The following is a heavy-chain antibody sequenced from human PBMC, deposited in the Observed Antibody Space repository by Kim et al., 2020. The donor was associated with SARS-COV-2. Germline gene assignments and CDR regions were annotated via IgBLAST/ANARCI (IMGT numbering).Heavy chain of an antibody. J-gene: IGHJ3*01. V-gene: IGHV3-9*01. CDR3: ARDIHYYGSGSYNNAFDV. CDR2: ISWNSDVL. Sequence: GGSLRLSCAASNFTFAHYAMHWVRQAPGKGLEWVSAISWNSDVLDYADSVKGRFTISRDNAKNSLYLQMDSLRPEDTALYYCARDIHYYGSGSYNNAFDVWGRGTVVTVSS. D-gene: IGHD3-10*01. CDR1: NFTFAHYA.